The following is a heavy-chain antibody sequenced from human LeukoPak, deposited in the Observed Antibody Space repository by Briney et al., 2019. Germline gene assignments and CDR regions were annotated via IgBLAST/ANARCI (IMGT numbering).Heavy chain of an antibody. Sequence: GRSLRLSCAASGFTLSSYAMHWVRQAPGKGLEWVAVISYDGSNKYYADSVKGRFTISRDNSKNTLYLQMNSLRAEDTAVYYCARDRIKYYYGSGSYYNPLYYYGMDVWGKGTTVTVSS. D-gene: IGHD3-10*01. CDR1: GFTLSSYA. CDR3: ARDRIKYYYGSGSYYNPLYYYGMDV. CDR2: ISYDGSNK. V-gene: IGHV3-30*04. J-gene: IGHJ6*04.